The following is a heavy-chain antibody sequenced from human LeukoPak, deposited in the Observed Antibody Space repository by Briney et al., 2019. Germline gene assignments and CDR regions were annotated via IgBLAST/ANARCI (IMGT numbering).Heavy chain of an antibody. V-gene: IGHV3-23*01. CDR3: AKRGPGSPQSGKYYFDY. D-gene: IGHD3-10*01. Sequence: PGGSLRLSCAASGFTFSAYGMTWVRQAPGKGREWVTAISGSAAATFYADSVKGRFTISRDNSRNTLYLQMNGLRAEDTAVYYCAKRGPGSPQSGKYYFDYWGQGTLVTVSS. CDR1: GFTFSAYG. CDR2: ISGSAAAT. J-gene: IGHJ4*02.